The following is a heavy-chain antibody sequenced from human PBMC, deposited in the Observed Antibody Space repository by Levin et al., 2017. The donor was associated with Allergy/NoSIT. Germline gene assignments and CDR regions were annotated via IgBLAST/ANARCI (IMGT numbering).Heavy chain of an antibody. J-gene: IGHJ2*01. D-gene: IGHD2-2*01. CDR1: GFTLSNNY. V-gene: IGHV3-53*01. CDR2: IFTGGKI. CDR3: ARDRSYTSWPYWYFDL. Sequence: PGGSLRLSCAASGFTLSNNYMSWVRQAPGKGLEWVSVIFTGGKIYYADSVKGRFTISRDNSKNTFYLQMNSLRAEDTAVYYCARDRSYTSWPYWYFDLWGRGTLVTVSS.